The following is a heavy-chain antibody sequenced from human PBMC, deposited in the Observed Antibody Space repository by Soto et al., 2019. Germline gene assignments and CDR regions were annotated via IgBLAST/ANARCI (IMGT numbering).Heavy chain of an antibody. CDR2: TYYRSKWFH. V-gene: IGHV6-1*01. D-gene: IGHD3-10*01. J-gene: IGHJ3*01. Sequence: QGQLQQSGPGLVKPSQTLSLTCAISADSVSSDITSWNWIRQSPSRGLEWLGRTYYRSKWFHDYAASVKSRITINPDTSKNQFSLELNSMTPEDTAVYYCARGNALDVWGQGTVVTVSS. CDR3: ARGNALDV. CDR1: ADSVSSDITS.